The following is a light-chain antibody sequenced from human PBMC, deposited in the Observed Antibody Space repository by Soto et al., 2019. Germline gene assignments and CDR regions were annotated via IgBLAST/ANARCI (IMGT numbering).Light chain of an antibody. V-gene: IGLV1-44*01. Sequence: QSVLTQPPSASGTLGQRVTISCSGSTSNIGTNSVNWYQHLPTTAPYFLIYDDDQRPSEVPDRFSGSRSGTSASLAISGLQFEDEGDYFCATWDDNLNIWVFGAGTKLTVL. J-gene: IGLJ3*02. CDR2: DDD. CDR1: TSNIGTNS. CDR3: ATWDDNLNIWV.